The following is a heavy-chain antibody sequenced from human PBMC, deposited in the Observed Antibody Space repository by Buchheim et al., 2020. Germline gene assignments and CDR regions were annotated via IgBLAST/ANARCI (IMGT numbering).Heavy chain of an antibody. CDR2: IYYSGST. J-gene: IGHJ2*01. V-gene: IGHV4-30-4*01. Sequence: QAQLQESGPGLVKPSQTLSLTCTVSGGSISSGVYYWRWIRQPPGKGLEWIGYIYYSGSTYYNPSLKSRVTISVDTSKNQFSLKLSSVNAAGTAVYYCAIDSVDTAMASPWYFDLWGRGTL. CDR1: GGSISSGVYY. CDR3: AIDSVDTAMASPWYFDL. D-gene: IGHD5-18*01.